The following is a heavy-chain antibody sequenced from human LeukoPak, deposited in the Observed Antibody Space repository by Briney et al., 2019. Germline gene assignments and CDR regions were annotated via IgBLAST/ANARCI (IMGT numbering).Heavy chain of an antibody. V-gene: IGHV3-53*01. Sequence: GGSLTLSCAASGFTVSSNLMTWVRQNPGRGLEWLSSSYGAGATYYADSVKGRFTISRDHSNNSVSLQMTNLRVEDTAIYYCARGASRISWPGIDYWGQGTLGTVSS. CDR3: ARGASRISWPGIDY. J-gene: IGHJ4*02. D-gene: IGHD3-3*02. CDR2: SYGAGAT. CDR1: GFTVSSNL.